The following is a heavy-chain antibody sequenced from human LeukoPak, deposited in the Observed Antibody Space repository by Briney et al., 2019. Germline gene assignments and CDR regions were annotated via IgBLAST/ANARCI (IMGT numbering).Heavy chain of an antibody. D-gene: IGHD3-22*01. CDR3: VRGYDSSGYYSEQGAFDV. V-gene: IGHV3-7*01. CDR1: VFTFDAYW. CDR2: IDLEGNEK. J-gene: IGHJ3*01. Sequence: GGSLRVSCKASVFTFDAYWMNWVRQAPGKGLEWVANIDLEGNEKHYVDSVKGRFTVSRDNAKNLVSLQMNSLRPEDTSMYFCVRGYDSSGYYSEQGAFDVWGQGTMVTVSS.